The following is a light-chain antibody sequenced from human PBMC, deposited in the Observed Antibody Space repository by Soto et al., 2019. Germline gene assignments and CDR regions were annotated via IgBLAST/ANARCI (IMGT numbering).Light chain of an antibody. Sequence: EIVLTQSPGTLSLSPGERATLSCRASQSVSSSYLAWYQQKPGQAPRLLMYGASSRATGIPDRFSGSGSGTDFTLIISRLEPEDFAVYYCQQYGSSPLTFGPGTKVDIK. V-gene: IGKV3-20*01. CDR1: QSVSSSY. CDR2: GAS. J-gene: IGKJ3*01. CDR3: QQYGSSPLT.